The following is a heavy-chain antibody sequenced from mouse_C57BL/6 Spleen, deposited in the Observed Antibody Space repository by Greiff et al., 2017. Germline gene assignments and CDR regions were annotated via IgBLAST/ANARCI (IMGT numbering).Heavy chain of an antibody. CDR3: ARADDGYYTLYFDY. CDR1: GYSFTSGYY. V-gene: IGHV3-6*01. CDR2: ISYDGSN. D-gene: IGHD2-3*01. Sequence: VQLKQSGPGLVKPSQSLSLSCSVTGYSFTSGYYWNWIRQFPGNKLEWMGYISYDGSNNYNPSLKNRISITRDTSKNQFFLKLNSVTTEDTATYYCARADDGYYTLYFDYWGQGTTLTVAS. J-gene: IGHJ2*01.